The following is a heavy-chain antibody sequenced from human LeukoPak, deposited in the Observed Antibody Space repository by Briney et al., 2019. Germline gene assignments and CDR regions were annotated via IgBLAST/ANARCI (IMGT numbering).Heavy chain of an antibody. CDR1: GFTFEDYA. V-gene: IGHV3-9*01. J-gene: IGHJ6*02. CDR3: TKALSGNYPYFYYVMDV. Sequence: GGSLRLSCAASGFTFEDYAFHWVRQAPGKGLEWVSGISWNSNSIGYADSVKGRFTISRDNAKNSLYLQMNSLRAEDTALYYCTKALSGNYPYFYYVMDVWGQGTTVTVSS. CDR2: ISWNSNSI. D-gene: IGHD1-26*01.